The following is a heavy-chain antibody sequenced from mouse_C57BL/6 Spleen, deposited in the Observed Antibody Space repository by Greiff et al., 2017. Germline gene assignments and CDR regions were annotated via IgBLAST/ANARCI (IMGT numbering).Heavy chain of an antibody. CDR1: GYSITSGYY. CDR2: ISYDGSN. Sequence: VQLKQSGPGLVKPSQSLSLTCSVTGYSITSGYYWNWIRQFPGNKLEWMGYISYDGSNNYNPSLKNRISITRDTSKNQFFLKLNSVTTEDTATYYCARDNSGGWFAYWGQGTLVTVSA. J-gene: IGHJ3*01. D-gene: IGHD1-3*01. CDR3: ARDNSGGWFAY. V-gene: IGHV3-6*01.